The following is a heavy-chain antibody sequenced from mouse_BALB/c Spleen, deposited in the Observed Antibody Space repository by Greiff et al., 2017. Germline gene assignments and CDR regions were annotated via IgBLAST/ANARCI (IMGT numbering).Heavy chain of an antibody. Sequence: VQLQQSGAELARPGASVKLSCKASGYTFTSYWMQWVKQRPGQGLEWIGAIYPGDGDTRYTQKFKGKATLTADKSSSTAYMQLSSLASEDSAVYYCARGYDYGGFAYWGQGTLVTVSA. CDR3: ARGYDYGGFAY. CDR1: GYTFTSYW. CDR2: IYPGDGDT. J-gene: IGHJ3*01. D-gene: IGHD2-4*01. V-gene: IGHV1-87*01.